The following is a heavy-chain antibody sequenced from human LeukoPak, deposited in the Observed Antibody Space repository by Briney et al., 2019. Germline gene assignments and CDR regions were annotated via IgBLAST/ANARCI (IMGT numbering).Heavy chain of an antibody. CDR3: ARAPRGDIHFDY. CDR2: INPNSGGT. J-gene: IGHJ4*02. V-gene: IGHV1-2*02. D-gene: IGHD2-15*01. CDR1: GYTFTGYY. Sequence: ASVKVSCKASGYTFTGYYMHWVRQAPGQGLEWMGWINPNSGGTNYAQKFQGRVTRTRDTSISTAYMELSRLRSDDTAVYYCARAPRGDIHFDYWGQGTLVTVSS.